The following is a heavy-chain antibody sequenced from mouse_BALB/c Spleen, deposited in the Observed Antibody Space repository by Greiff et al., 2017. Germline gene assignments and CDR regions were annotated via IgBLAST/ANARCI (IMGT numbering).Heavy chain of an antibody. V-gene: IGHV1-9*01. CDR2: ILPGSGST. Sequence: QVQLQQSGAELMKPGASVKISCKATGYTFSSYWIEWVKQRPGHGLEWIGEILPGSGSTNYNEKFKGKATFTADTSSNTAYMQLSSLTSEDSAVYYCARGGLLLYFDYWGQGTTLTVSS. D-gene: IGHD2-1*01. CDR3: ARGGLLLYFDY. CDR1: GYTFSSYW. J-gene: IGHJ2*01.